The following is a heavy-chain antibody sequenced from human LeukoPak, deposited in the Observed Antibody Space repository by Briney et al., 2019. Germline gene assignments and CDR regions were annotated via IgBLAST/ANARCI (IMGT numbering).Heavy chain of an antibody. J-gene: IGHJ5*02. V-gene: IGHV3-21*01. Sequence: PGGSLILSCAASGFTFRNYNMNWVRQAPGKGLEWVSSISESSSFIQYADSLKGRFAISRDNAKNSLYLQMNSLRAEDTAVYYCARQRGYCSSGVCRGWFDPWGQGTLVTVSS. CDR3: ARQRGYCSSGVCRGWFDP. CDR1: GFTFRNYN. D-gene: IGHD2-8*01. CDR2: ISESSSFI.